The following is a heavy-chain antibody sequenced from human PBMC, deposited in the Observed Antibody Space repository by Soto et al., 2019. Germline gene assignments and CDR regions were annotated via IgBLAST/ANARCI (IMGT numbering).Heavy chain of an antibody. J-gene: IGHJ6*03. D-gene: IGHD2-2*01. V-gene: IGHV3-33*01. CDR3: AREAGSYCSSTSCYLSGTYYMDV. CDR2: IWYDGSNK. CDR1: GFTFSSYG. Sequence: GGSLRLSCAASGFTFSSYGMHWVRQAPGKGLEWVAVIWYDGSNKYYADSVKGRFTISRDNSKNTLYLQMNSLRAEDTAVYYYAREAGSYCSSTSCYLSGTYYMDVWGKGTTVTVSS.